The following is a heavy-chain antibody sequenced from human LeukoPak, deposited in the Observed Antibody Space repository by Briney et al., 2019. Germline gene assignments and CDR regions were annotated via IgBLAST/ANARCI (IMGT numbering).Heavy chain of an antibody. V-gene: IGHV4-39*07. Sequence: SETLSLTCTVSGGSISSGTYYWGWIRQPPGKGLEWIGEINHSGSTNYNPSLKSRVTISVDTSKNQFSLKLSSVTAADTAVYYCARGKRGARHFDYWGQGTLVTVSS. J-gene: IGHJ4*02. CDR1: GGSISSGTYY. D-gene: IGHD1-1*01. CDR2: INHSGST. CDR3: ARGKRGARHFDY.